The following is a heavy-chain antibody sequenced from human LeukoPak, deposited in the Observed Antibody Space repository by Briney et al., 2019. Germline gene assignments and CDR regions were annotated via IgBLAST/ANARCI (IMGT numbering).Heavy chain of an antibody. CDR2: VKRDGSEK. J-gene: IGHJ4*02. V-gene: IGHV3-7*01. D-gene: IGHD3-10*01. Sequence: GGSLRLSCAASGFNFRSYWLTWVRQAPGKGLDWVANVKRDGSEKYYGDSVKGRFTISKDNAKNSVYLQMNSLRVEDTGIYYCARDGSYGSGSPDYWGQGTLVTVSS. CDR3: ARDGSYGSGSPDY. CDR1: GFNFRSYW.